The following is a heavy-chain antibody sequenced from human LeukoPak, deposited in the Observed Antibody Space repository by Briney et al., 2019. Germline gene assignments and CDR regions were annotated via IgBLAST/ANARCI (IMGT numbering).Heavy chain of an antibody. CDR3: ARRGYSSGWYYFDY. Sequence: SETLSLTCTVSGVSISSYYWYWIRQPPGKGLEWIGYIYYSGSTNYNLSLKSRVTISVDTSKNQFSLKLSSVTAADTAVYYCARRGYSSGWYYFDYWGQGTLITVSS. V-gene: IGHV4-59*08. J-gene: IGHJ4*02. CDR2: IYYSGST. D-gene: IGHD6-19*01. CDR1: GVSISSYY.